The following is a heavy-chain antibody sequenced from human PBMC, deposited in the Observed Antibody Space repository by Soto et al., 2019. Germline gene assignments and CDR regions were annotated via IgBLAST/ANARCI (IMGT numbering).Heavy chain of an antibody. CDR3: AREFRAVVVAANRGDAFDI. CDR1: GGSISSGGYY. J-gene: IGHJ3*02. D-gene: IGHD2-15*01. Sequence: QVQLQESGPGLVKPSQTLSLTCTVSGGSISSGGYYWSWIRQHPGKGLEWIGYIYYSGSTYYNPSLKSRVTISVDTSKNQFSLKLSSVTAADTAVYYCAREFRAVVVAANRGDAFDIWGQGTMVTVSS. CDR2: IYYSGST. V-gene: IGHV4-31*03.